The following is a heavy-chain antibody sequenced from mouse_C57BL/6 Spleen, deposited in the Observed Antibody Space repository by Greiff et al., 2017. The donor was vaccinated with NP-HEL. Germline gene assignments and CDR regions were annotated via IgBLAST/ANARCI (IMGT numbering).Heavy chain of an antibody. V-gene: IGHV2-2*01. J-gene: IGHJ4*01. CDR1: GFSLTSYG. CDR2: IWSGGST. D-gene: IGHD2-4*01. CDR3: ARKDDYSYYAMDY. Sequence: VKVVESGPGLVQPSQSLSITCTVSGFSLTSYGVHWVRQSPGKGLEWLGVIWSGGSTDYNAAFISRLSISKDNSKSQVFFKMNSLQADDTAIYYCARKDDYSYYAMDYWGQGTSVTVSS.